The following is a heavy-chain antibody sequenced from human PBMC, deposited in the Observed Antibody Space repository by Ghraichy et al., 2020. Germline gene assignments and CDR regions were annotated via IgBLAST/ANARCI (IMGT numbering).Heavy chain of an antibody. CDR1: RGSIISGGHY. J-gene: IGHJ3*02. CDR2: IHYSGST. CDR3: ARGTPLNYGDYRHTFDI. V-gene: IGHV4-31*03. D-gene: IGHD4-17*01. Sequence: SETLSLTCTVSRGSIISGGHYWSWIRQHPGKGLDWIGYIHYSGSTYYKPSLKSRLSISVGTSKNQFSLKVTSVTAADTAVYYCARGTPLNYGDYRHTFDIWGQGTMVTVSS.